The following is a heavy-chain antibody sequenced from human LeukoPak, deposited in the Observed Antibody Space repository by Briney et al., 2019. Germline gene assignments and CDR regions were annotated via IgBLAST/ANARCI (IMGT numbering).Heavy chain of an antibody. D-gene: IGHD2-15*01. CDR2: IRSDVSNK. CDR1: VVTFSSYV. Sequence: VGALRLSCAASVVTFSSYVMHSGPEAPGKGLGWGAFIRSDVSNKYYTNSMKGGFTISRDNFKNTLYLQMNSLRAEETAVHYCAKDTGYCSGTRCYSPSYFYYGMDVWGQGTTVTVSS. J-gene: IGHJ6*02. CDR3: AKDTGYCSGTRCYSPSYFYYGMDV. V-gene: IGHV3-30*02.